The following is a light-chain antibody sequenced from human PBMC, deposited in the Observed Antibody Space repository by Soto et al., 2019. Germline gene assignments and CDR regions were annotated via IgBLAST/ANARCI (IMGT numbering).Light chain of an antibody. CDR3: SSYTSSSTYV. Sequence: QSALTQPPSVSGSPGQSVTISXXGTXSXVGSYNRVSWSQQPPGTAPKLMIYEVSNRPSGVPDRFSGSKSGNTASLTISGLQAEDEADYYCSSYTSSSTYVFGTGTKLTVL. CDR2: EVS. V-gene: IGLV2-18*02. CDR1: XSXVGSYNR. J-gene: IGLJ1*01.